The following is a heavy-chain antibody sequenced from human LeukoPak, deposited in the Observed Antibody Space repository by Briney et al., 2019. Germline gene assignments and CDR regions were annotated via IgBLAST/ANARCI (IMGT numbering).Heavy chain of an antibody. CDR3: AGELGYDILTGYYDAFDI. CDR1: GGSISSYY. V-gene: IGHV4-4*07. J-gene: IGHJ3*02. CDR2: IYTSGST. Sequence: SETLSLTCTVSGGSISSYYWSWIRQPAGKGLEWIGRIYTSGSTNYNPSLKSRVTMSVDTSKNQFSLKLSSVTAADTAVYYCAGELGYDILTGYYDAFDIWGQGTMVTVSS. D-gene: IGHD3-9*01.